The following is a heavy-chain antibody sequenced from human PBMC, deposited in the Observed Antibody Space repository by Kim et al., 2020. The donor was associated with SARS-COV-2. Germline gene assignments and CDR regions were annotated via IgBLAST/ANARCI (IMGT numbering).Heavy chain of an antibody. D-gene: IGHD3-10*01. J-gene: IGHJ4*02. V-gene: IGHV1-2*02. Sequence: GGTNYEQKFQGRVTMTRDTSISTAYMELSRLRSDDTAVYYCARARLGGPDYWGQGTLVTVSS. CDR2: GGT. CDR3: ARARLGGPDY.